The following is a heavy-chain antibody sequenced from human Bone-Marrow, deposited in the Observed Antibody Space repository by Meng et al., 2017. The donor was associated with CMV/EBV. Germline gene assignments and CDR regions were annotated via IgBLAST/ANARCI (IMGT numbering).Heavy chain of an antibody. CDR1: GYTFTSYG. V-gene: IGHV1-2*02. Sequence: ASVKGSCKASGYTFTSYGISWVRQTPGQGLEWMGWINPYSGGRNFAKKFQGRVTMTRDTSISTAYMELNRLRSDDTAVYDCARGIRGPYSNSSAWGQGTLVTVSS. D-gene: IGHD2/OR15-2a*01. CDR3: ARGIRGPYSNSSA. J-gene: IGHJ5*02. CDR2: INPYSGGR.